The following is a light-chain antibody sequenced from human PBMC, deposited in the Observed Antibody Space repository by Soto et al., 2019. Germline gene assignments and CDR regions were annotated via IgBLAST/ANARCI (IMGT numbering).Light chain of an antibody. V-gene: IGKV1-39*01. CDR1: QEMRSI. CDR2: ATS. J-gene: IGKJ1*01. Sequence: DLQMTQSPSSLSASVGDRVSITCRASQEMRSILTWYQQKLGKAPELLIYATSNLQSGVPPRFSAGGSGTDFTLTISSLQPEDFATYYCQQGYSTQWTCGQGPKVEIK. CDR3: QQGYSTQWT.